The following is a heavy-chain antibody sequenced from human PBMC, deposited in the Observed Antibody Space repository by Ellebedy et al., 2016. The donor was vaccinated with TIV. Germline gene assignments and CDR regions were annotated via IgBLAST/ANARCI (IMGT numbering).Heavy chain of an antibody. CDR1: GYTFSDYY. J-gene: IGHJ3*02. CDR2: INPNTGGT. Sequence: ASVKVSCXASGYTFSDYYMHWVRQAPGQGLEWMGWINPNTGGTNYAQNFQGRVTMTRDTSNGAASIELRSLRSDDTAVYYCAKDFAPGGNSGAFDIWGQGTMVTVSS. D-gene: IGHD1-1*01. V-gene: IGHV1-2*02. CDR3: AKDFAPGGNSGAFDI.